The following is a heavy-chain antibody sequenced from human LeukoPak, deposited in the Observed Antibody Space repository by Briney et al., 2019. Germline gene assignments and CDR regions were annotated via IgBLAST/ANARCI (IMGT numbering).Heavy chain of an antibody. CDR2: IYSGGTT. D-gene: IGHD2-2*01. Sequence: GGSLRLSCAASGFTVSSEYMSWVRQAPGKGLEWVSIIYSGGTTYYADSVKGRFTIPRDISKNTVYLQMNNLRAEDTALFYCARALPAASHTSFDCWGQGALVTVSS. CDR1: GFTVSSEY. J-gene: IGHJ4*02. V-gene: IGHV3-66*01. CDR3: ARALPAASHTSFDC.